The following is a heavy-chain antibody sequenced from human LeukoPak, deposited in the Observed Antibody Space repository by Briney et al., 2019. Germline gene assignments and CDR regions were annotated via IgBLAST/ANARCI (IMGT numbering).Heavy chain of an antibody. J-gene: IGHJ4*02. CDR1: GFTFSNYK. CDR2: ITASSGTI. CDR3: AREFGY. V-gene: IGHV3-48*02. D-gene: IGHD3-10*01. Sequence: GGSLRLSCAASGFTFSNYKMNWVRQAPGKGLEWVSYITASSGTIYYADSVKGRFTISRDNAKNSLYLQMNSLRDEDTVVYYCAREFGYWGQGTLVTVSS.